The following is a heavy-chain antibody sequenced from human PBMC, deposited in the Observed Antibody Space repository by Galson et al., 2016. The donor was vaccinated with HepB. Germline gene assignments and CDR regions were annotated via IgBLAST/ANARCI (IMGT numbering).Heavy chain of an antibody. CDR3: ARDNGGYYLDY. CDR2: LPGGSDKT. D-gene: IGHD2-8*01. Sequence: SVKVSCKASGYTFSNHDITWVRQATGQGLEWVGWLPGGSDKTQYSQKFQGRVTITRDTSATTTYLDLSSLTSEDTAMYYRARDNGGYYLDYWGQGTLVTVSS. V-gene: IGHV1-3*01. CDR1: GYTFSNHD. J-gene: IGHJ4*02.